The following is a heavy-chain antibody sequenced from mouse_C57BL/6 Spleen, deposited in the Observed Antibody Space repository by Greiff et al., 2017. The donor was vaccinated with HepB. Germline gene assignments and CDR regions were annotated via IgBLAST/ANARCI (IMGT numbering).Heavy chain of an antibody. CDR2: ISSGGDYI. CDR1: GFTFSSYA. Sequence: DVMLVESGEGLVKPGGSLKLSCAASGFTFSSYAMSWVRQTPEKRLEWVAYISSGGDYIYYADTVKGRFTISRDNARNTLYLQMSSLKSEDTAMYYCTREGDYSNYFDYWGQGTTLTVSS. V-gene: IGHV5-9-1*02. J-gene: IGHJ2*01. CDR3: TREGDYSNYFDY. D-gene: IGHD2-5*01.